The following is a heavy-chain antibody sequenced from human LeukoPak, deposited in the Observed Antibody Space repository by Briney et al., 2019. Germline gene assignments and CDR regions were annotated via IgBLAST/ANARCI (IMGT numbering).Heavy chain of an antibody. V-gene: IGHV3-23*01. CDR1: GFTFSSYA. CDR2: ISGSGGST. J-gene: IGHJ5*02. D-gene: IGHD3-9*01. Sequence: GSLRLSCAASGFTFSSYAMSWVRQAPGKGLEWVSAISGSGGSTYYADSVKGRFTISRDNSKNTLYLQMNSLRAEDTAVYYCAKGLRYFDWLFDWFDPWGQGTLVTVSA. CDR3: AKGLRYFDWLFDWFDP.